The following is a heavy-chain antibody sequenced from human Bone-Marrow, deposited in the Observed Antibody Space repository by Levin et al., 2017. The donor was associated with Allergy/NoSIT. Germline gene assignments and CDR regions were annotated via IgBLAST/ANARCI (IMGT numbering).Heavy chain of an antibody. CDR2: ISWNSGSI. Sequence: GGSLRLSCAASGFTFDDYAMHWVRQAPGKGLEWVSGISWNSGSIGYADSVKGRFTISRDNAKNSLYLQMNSLRAEDTALYYCAKDMGKYGRISKYQLPSEDEDYYYYYGMDVWGQGTTVTVSS. CDR1: GFTFDDYA. CDR3: AKDMGKYGRISKYQLPSEDEDYYYYYGMDV. D-gene: IGHD2-2*01. J-gene: IGHJ6*02. V-gene: IGHV3-9*01.